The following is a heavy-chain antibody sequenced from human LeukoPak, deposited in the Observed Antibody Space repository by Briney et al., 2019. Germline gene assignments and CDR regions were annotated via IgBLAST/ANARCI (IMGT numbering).Heavy chain of an antibody. D-gene: IGHD3-9*01. J-gene: IGHJ4*02. V-gene: IGHV5-51*01. CDR1: GYSFTSYW. CDR3: ARLNHVSRYFDWLRFDPFFDY. Sequence: GESLKISCKGSGYSFTSYWIGWVRQMPGKGLEWMGIIYPGDSDTRYSPSFQGQVTISADKSISTAYLQWSSLKASDTAMYYCARLNHVSRYFDWLRFDPFFDYWGQGTLVTVSS. CDR2: IYPGDSDT.